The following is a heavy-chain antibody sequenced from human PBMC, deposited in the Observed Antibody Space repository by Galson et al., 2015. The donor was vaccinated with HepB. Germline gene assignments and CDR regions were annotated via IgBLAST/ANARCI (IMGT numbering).Heavy chain of an antibody. CDR2: ISAYNGNT. V-gene: IGHV1-18*01. CDR3: ARDEKFSSIAARRYFDY. Sequence: SVKVSCKASGYTFTSYGISWVRQAPGQGLEWMGWISAYNGNTNYAQKLQGRVTVTTDTSTSTAYMELRSLRSDDTAVYYCARDEKFSSIAARRYFDYWGQGTLVTVSS. CDR1: GYTFTSYG. D-gene: IGHD6-6*01. J-gene: IGHJ4*02.